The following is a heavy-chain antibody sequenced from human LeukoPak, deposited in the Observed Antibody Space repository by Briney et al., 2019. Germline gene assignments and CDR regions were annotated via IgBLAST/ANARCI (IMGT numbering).Heavy chain of an antibody. Sequence: ASVKVSCKASGYTFTSYGISWVRQAPGQGLEWMGWISAYNGNTNYAQKLQGRVTMTTDTSTSTAYMELRSLRSDDTAVYYCATAQQCSGGTCHAWTDAFHLWGQGTMVTVTS. D-gene: IGHD6-25*01. CDR2: ISAYNGNT. CDR1: GYTFTSYG. V-gene: IGHV1-18*01. CDR3: ATAQQCSGGTCHAWTDAFHL. J-gene: IGHJ3*01.